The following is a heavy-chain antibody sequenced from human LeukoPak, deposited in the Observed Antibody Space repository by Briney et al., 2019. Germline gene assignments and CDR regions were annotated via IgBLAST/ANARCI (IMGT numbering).Heavy chain of an antibody. V-gene: IGHV3-30*02. CDR3: AKDHMRYCSSTSCYGNNWFDP. CDR2: IRYDGSNK. Sequence: PGGSLRLSCAASGFTFSSYGMHWVRQAPGKGLEWVAFIRYDGSNKYYADSVKGRFTTSRDNSKNTLYLQMNSLRAEDTAVYYCAKDHMRYCSSTSCYGNNWFDPWGQGTLVTVSS. CDR1: GFTFSSYG. J-gene: IGHJ5*02. D-gene: IGHD2-2*01.